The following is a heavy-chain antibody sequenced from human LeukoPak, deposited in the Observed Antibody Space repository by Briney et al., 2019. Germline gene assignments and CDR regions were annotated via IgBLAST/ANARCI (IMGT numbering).Heavy chain of an antibody. D-gene: IGHD3-3*01. CDR3: ATDFWSGTNIIDY. CDR2: IYHNGST. V-gene: IGHV4-38-2*02. CDR1: GYSISSGYY. Sequence: KPSETLSLTCTVSGYSISSGYYLGWIRQPPGKGLEWIGNIYHNGSTDYNPSLKSRVTISVDTSKNQFSLKLSSVTAADTAVYYCATDFWSGTNIIDYWGQGTLVTVSS. J-gene: IGHJ4*02.